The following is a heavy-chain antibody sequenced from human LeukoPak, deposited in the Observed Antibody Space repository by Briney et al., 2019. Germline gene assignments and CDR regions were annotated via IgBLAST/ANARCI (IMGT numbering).Heavy chain of an antibody. J-gene: IGHJ4*02. V-gene: IGHV1-69*13. CDR1: GGTFSSYA. D-gene: IGHD5-12*01. CDR2: IIPIFGTA. CDR3: ARGVVATIFGFDY. Sequence: ASVKLSCKASGGTFSSYAISWVRQAPGQRLEWMGGIIPIFGTANYAQKFQGRVTITADESTSTAYMELSSLRSEDTAVYYCARGVVATIFGFDYWGQGNLVTVSS.